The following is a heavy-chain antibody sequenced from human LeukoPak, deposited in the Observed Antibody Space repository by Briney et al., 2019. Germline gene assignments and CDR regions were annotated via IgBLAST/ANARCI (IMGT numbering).Heavy chain of an antibody. Sequence: GGSLRLSCAASGFTFSSYAMHWVRQAPGKGLEYVSAISSNGGSTYYANSVKGRSTISRDNSKNTLYLQMGSLRAEDMAVYYCARDRYYDFWSGSWFDPWGQGTLVTVSS. J-gene: IGHJ5*02. CDR2: ISSNGGST. CDR3: ARDRYYDFWSGSWFDP. CDR1: GFTFSSYA. V-gene: IGHV3-64*01. D-gene: IGHD3-3*01.